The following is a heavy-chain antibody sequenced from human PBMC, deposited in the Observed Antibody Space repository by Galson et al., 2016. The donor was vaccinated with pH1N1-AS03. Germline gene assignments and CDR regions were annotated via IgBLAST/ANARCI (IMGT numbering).Heavy chain of an antibody. Sequence: SVKVSCKASGYNFATYGVSWVRQAPGRGPEWMGWIRIHRRAYTHYAQNFRDRATMTMDTSTNIAYLELRALRSDDTAIYYCARQDYDDYSFNGMDVWGQGTTVIVSS. CDR1: GYNFATYG. J-gene: IGHJ6*02. D-gene: IGHD4-17*01. CDR2: IRIHRRAYT. V-gene: IGHV1-18*04. CDR3: ARQDYDDYSFNGMDV.